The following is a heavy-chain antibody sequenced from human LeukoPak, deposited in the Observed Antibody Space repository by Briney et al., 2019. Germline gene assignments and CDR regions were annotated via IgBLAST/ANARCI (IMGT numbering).Heavy chain of an antibody. D-gene: IGHD2-2*01. Sequence: PSETLSLTCTVSGGSISSSSYYWGWIRQPPGKGLEWIGSIYYSGSTYYNPSLKSRVTISVDTSKNQFSLKLSSVTAADTAVYYCAKAEYQLPIDYWGQGTLVTVSS. J-gene: IGHJ4*02. CDR2: IYYSGST. CDR3: AKAEYQLPIDY. V-gene: IGHV4-39*07. CDR1: GGSISSSSYY.